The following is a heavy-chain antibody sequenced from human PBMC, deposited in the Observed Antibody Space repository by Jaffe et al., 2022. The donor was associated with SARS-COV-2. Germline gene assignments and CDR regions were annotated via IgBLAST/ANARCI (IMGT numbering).Heavy chain of an antibody. CDR3: ARGIAVAGTEWFDP. CDR1: GGSISSGSYY. J-gene: IGHJ5*02. Sequence: QVQLQESGPGLVKPSQTLSLTCTVSGGSISSGSYYWSWIRQPAGKGLEWIGRIYTSGSTNYNPSLKSRVTISVDTSKNQFSLKLSSVTAADTAVYYCARGIAVAGTEWFDPWGQGTLVTVSS. V-gene: IGHV4-61*02. CDR2: IYTSGST. D-gene: IGHD6-19*01.